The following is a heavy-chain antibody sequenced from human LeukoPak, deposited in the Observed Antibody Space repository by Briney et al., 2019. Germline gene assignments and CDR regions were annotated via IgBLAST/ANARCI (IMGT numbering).Heavy chain of an antibody. CDR2: IWYDGSNK. V-gene: IGHV3-33*01. J-gene: IGHJ4*02. Sequence: GGSLRLSCAASGFIFSSYGMHWVRQAPGKGLEWVAVIWYDGSNKYYADSVKGRFSVSRDNSKNTLYLQMNSLRAEDTAVYYCARWVGAAGFDYWGQGTLVTVSS. D-gene: IGHD2-15*01. CDR3: ARWVGAAGFDY. CDR1: GFIFSSYG.